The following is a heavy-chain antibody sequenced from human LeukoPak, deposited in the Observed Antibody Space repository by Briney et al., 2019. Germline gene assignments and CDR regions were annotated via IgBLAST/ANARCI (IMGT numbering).Heavy chain of an antibody. CDR1: GGSISSNNW. Sequence: PSETLSLTCTVSGGSISSNNWWSWVRQPPGKGLEWIGEIYHSGSTNYNPSLKSRVTISVDTSKNQFSLKLSSVTAADTAVYYCACPDSSGYYYTPFDYWGQGTLVTVSS. V-gene: IGHV4-4*02. CDR2: IYHSGST. CDR3: ACPDSSGYYYTPFDY. D-gene: IGHD3-22*01. J-gene: IGHJ4*02.